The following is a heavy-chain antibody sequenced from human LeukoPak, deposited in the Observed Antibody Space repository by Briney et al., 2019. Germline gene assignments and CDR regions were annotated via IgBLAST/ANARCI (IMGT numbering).Heavy chain of an antibody. CDR3: ARRPDGDYFDY. CDR2: ISSSGAFT. J-gene: IGHJ4*02. D-gene: IGHD4-17*01. CDR1: GFAFSDYY. Sequence: PGGSLRLSCAASGFAFSDYYMSWIRQAPGKGLEWVSYISSSGAFTNSADSVKGRSTISRDNTKNSLSLQVKNLRAEDTAVYYCARRPDGDYFDYWGQGTQVTVSS. V-gene: IGHV3-11*06.